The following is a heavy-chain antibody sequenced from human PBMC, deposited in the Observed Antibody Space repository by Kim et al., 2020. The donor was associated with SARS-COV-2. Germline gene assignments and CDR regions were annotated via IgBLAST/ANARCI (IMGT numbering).Heavy chain of an antibody. D-gene: IGHD3-10*01. J-gene: IGHJ6*02. Sequence: SVKVSCKASGGTFSSYAISWVRQAPGQGLEWMGGIIPIFGTANYAQKFQGRVTITADESTSTAYMELSSLRSEDTAVYYCARAGYYGSGSYSLYGMDVWGQGTTVTVSS. CDR1: GGTFSSYA. CDR3: ARAGYYGSGSYSLYGMDV. V-gene: IGHV1-69*13. CDR2: IIPIFGTA.